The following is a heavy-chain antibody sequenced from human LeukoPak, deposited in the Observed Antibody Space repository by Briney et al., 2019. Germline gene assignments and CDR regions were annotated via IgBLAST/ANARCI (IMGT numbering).Heavy chain of an antibody. CDR1: GFPFSSYG. J-gene: IGHJ3*02. CDR2: IRYDGSNK. D-gene: IGHD3-10*01. V-gene: IGHV3-30*02. Sequence: PGGSLRLSCAASGFPFSSYGMHWVRQAPGKGLEWVAFIRYDGSNKYYADSVKGRFTISRDNSKNTLYLQMNSLRAEDTAVYYCARWGRPFHRPYYYGSGSGSDAFDIWGQGTMVTVSS. CDR3: ARWGRPFHRPYYYGSGSGSDAFDI.